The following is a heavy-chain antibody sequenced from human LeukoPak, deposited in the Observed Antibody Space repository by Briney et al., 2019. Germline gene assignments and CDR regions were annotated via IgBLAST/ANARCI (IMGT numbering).Heavy chain of an antibody. CDR2: IRYDGSNK. CDR1: RFTFNSNG. D-gene: IGHD4-17*01. Sequence: GGSLRRSCAASRFTFNSNGMHRLRQAPGKELKWVAFIRYDGSNKSYADSVKGRFTISRDNSKNTLYLQMNSLRAEDTAVFYCAEGRQYGDSDYWGQGTLVTVSS. V-gene: IGHV3-30*02. CDR3: AEGRQYGDSDY. J-gene: IGHJ4*02.